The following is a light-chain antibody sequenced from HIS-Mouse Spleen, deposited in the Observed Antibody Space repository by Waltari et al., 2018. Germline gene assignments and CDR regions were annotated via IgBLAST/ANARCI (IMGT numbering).Light chain of an antibody. CDR2: DVS. Sequence: QSALTQPASVSGSPGQSITISCTGTSSDVGGYNYVSLYQQHPGKAPKLMIYDVSTRPSGGSNRFSGSKSGNTASLTISGLQAEDEADYYCSSYTSSSFNVVFGGGTKLTVL. CDR1: SSDVGGYNY. V-gene: IGLV2-14*03. J-gene: IGLJ2*01. CDR3: SSYTSSSFNVV.